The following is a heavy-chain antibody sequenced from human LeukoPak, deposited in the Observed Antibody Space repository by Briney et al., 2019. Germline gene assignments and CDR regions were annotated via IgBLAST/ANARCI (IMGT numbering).Heavy chain of an antibody. V-gene: IGHV4-39*01. CDR3: ARAVVPAANSAFDI. CDR2: IYYSGST. CDR1: GGSISSSSYY. D-gene: IGHD2-2*01. Sequence: PSETLSLTCTVSGGSISSSSYYWGWIRQPPGKGLEWIGSIYYSGSTYYNPSLKSRVTISVDTSKNQFSLKLSSVTAADTAVYYCARAVVPAANSAFDIWGQGTMVTVSS. J-gene: IGHJ3*02.